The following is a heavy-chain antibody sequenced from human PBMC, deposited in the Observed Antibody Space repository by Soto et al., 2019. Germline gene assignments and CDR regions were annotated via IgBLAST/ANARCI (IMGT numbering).Heavy chain of an antibody. CDR3: ARDLWGYCGTDCYPLDV. CDR2: MYNTGST. D-gene: IGHD2-21*02. J-gene: IGHJ6*02. Sequence: PSEILSLTCAVSGTSFGTYYWSWIRQPPGKGLEWIGYMYNTGSTVYNPSFKSRVTISVDTSKNQFSLKLNSVTAADTAVYYCARDLWGYCGTDCYPLDVWGQGTTVTVSS. V-gene: IGHV4-59*01. CDR1: GTSFGTYY.